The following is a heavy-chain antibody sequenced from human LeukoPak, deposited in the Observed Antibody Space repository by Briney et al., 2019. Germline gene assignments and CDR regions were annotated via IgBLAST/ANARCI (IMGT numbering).Heavy chain of an antibody. D-gene: IGHD1-26*01. J-gene: IGHJ3*01. Sequence: SETLSLTCIVSGGSISSSIYYWAWVRQPPGKGLEWIGTVFNNGATQYSPSLRSRFTISIDTSTNQFSLKLTSVTAADTALYYCARELRCDNSDSGAFWGQGTVVTVSS. CDR2: VFNNGAT. CDR3: ARELRCDNSDSGAF. V-gene: IGHV4-39*07. CDR1: GGSISSSIYY.